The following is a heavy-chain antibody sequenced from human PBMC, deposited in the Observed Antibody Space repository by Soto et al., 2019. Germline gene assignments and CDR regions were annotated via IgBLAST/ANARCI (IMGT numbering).Heavy chain of an antibody. CDR2: FSYGGGT. J-gene: IGHJ4*02. CDR3: VRYEATALDY. V-gene: IGHV4-59*12. CDR1: GGSISDYY. Sequence: SETLSLTCTVSGGSISDYYWSWIRQPPGKGLEWIGYFSYGGGTNNSPSLKSRATISGDTSKNQFSLKLASVTAADTAVYYCVRYEATALDYWGQGILVTVSS. D-gene: IGHD3-16*01.